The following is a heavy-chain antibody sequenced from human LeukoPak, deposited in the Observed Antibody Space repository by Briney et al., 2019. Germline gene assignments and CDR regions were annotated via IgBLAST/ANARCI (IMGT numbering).Heavy chain of an antibody. V-gene: IGHV4-59*01. CDR2: IYYSGST. CDR1: GGSINSYY. Sequence: SETLSLTCTVSGGSINSYYWTWIRQPPGKGLEWIGYIYYSGSTHYNPSLNSRVTISMDTPKNHFSLKLSSVTAADTAIYYCARTSRHFYGSGSNLTPWPADMDVWGQGTKVTVSS. D-gene: IGHD3-10*01. J-gene: IGHJ6*02. CDR3: ARTSRHFYGSGSNLTPWPADMDV.